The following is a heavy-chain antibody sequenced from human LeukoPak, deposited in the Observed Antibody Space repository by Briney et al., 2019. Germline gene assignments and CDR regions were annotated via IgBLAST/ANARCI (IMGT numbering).Heavy chain of an antibody. J-gene: IGHJ4*02. CDR1: GFTFSSYE. V-gene: IGHV3-48*01. CDR3: ARGMVRGACEY. D-gene: IGHD3-10*01. CDR2: ISSSSSTI. Sequence: GGSLRLSCAASGFTFSSYEMNWVRQAPGKGLEWVSYISSSSSTIYYADSVKGRFTISRDNAKNSLYLQMNSLRAEDTAVYYCARGMVRGACEYWGQGTLVTVSS.